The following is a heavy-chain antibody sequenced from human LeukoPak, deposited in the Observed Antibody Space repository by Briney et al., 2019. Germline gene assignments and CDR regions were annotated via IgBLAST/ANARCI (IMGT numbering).Heavy chain of an antibody. V-gene: IGHV4-59*01. CDR3: ARDQGYGDYLDAFDI. Sequence: SETLSLTCTVSGGSISSYYWSWIRQPPGKGLEWTGYIYYSGSTNYNPSLKSRVTISVDTSKNQFSLKLSSVTAADTAVYYCARDQGYGDYLDAFDIWGQGTMVTVSS. CDR1: GGSISSYY. D-gene: IGHD4-17*01. J-gene: IGHJ3*02. CDR2: IYYSGST.